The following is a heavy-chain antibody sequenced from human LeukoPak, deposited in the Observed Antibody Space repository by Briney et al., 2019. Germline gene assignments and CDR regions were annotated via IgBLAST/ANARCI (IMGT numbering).Heavy chain of an antibody. CDR3: ARGRVVVIMDAFDI. Sequence: ASVKVSCKASGGTFSSYAISWVRQAPGQGLEWMGGIIPIFGTANYAQKFQGRVTITADKSTSTAYMELSSLRSEDTAVYYCARGRVVVIMDAFDIWGQGTMVTVSS. CDR2: IIPIFGTA. CDR1: GGTFSSYA. J-gene: IGHJ3*02. D-gene: IGHD3-22*01. V-gene: IGHV1-69*06.